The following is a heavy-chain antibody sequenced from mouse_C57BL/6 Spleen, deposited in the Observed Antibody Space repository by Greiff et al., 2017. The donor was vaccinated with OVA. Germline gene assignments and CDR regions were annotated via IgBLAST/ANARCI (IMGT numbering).Heavy chain of an antibody. D-gene: IGHD4-1*01. CDR1: GYTFTSYW. CDR3: ARQAEVFLGY. Sequence: QVQLQQSGAELVRPGSSVKLSCKASGYTFTSYWMHWVKQRPIQGLEWIGNIDPSDSETHYNQKFKDKATLTVDKSSSTAYMQLSSLTSEDSAVYYCARQAEVFLGYWGQGTTLTVSS. J-gene: IGHJ2*01. V-gene: IGHV1-52*01. CDR2: IDPSDSET.